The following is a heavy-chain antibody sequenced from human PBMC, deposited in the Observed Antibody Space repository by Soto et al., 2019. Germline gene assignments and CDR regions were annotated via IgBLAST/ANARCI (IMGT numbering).Heavy chain of an antibody. CDR3: ARNGTYSSSLSQYSGMDV. V-gene: IGHV1-69*01. J-gene: IGHJ6*02. Sequence: QVQLVQSGAEVKEPGSSVRVSCKASGGTFDNFIMNWVRQTPGQGLEWMGGIVPMLGTPTYAEKFKGRVTISATGSTSTMYMEVTSLISEDTAIYYCARNGTYSSSLSQYSGMDVWGQGTTVTVSS. CDR2: IVPMLGTP. CDR1: GGTFDNFI. D-gene: IGHD1-26*01.